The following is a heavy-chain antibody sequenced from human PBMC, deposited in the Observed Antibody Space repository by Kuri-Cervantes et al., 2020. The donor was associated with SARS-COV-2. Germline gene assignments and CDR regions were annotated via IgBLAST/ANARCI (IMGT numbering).Heavy chain of an antibody. J-gene: IGHJ6*02. CDR3: ARDRPTYYYDSSGYYYTRYYYYGMDV. CDR2: IIPILGIA. D-gene: IGHD3-22*01. Sequence: SVKVSCKASGGTFSSFSINWVRQAPGQGLQWMGRIIPILGIANYAQKFEGRVTITADTSTSTAYMELRSLRSDDTAVYYCARDRPTYYYDSSGYYYTRYYYYGMDVWGQGTTVTVSS. V-gene: IGHV1-69*04. CDR1: GGTFSSFS.